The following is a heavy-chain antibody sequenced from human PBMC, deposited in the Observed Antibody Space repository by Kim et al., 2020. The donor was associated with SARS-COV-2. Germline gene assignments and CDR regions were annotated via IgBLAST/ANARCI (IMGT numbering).Heavy chain of an antibody. Sequence: YADSVKGRFTISRDNSKNTLYLQMNSLRAEDTAVYYCARGVMTVRYGMDVWGQGTTVTVSS. V-gene: IGHV3-30*01. J-gene: IGHJ6*02. D-gene: IGHD3-16*01. CDR3: ARGVMTVRYGMDV.